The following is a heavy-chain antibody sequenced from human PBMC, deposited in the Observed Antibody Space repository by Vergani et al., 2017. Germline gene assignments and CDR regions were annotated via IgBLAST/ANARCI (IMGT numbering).Heavy chain of an antibody. CDR3: AKDRREYYYYYYGMDV. CDR1: GFTFSSYG. Sequence: VQLVESGGGVVQPGRSLRLSCAASGFTFSSYGMHWVRQAPGKGLEWVAVISYDGSNKYYADSVKGRFTISRDNSKNTLYLQMNSLRAEYTAVYYCAKDRREYYYYYYGMDVWGQGTTVTVSS. CDR2: ISYDGSNK. J-gene: IGHJ6*02. V-gene: IGHV3-30*18.